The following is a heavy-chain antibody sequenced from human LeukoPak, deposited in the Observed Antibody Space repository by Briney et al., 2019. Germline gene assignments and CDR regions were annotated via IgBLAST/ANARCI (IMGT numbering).Heavy chain of an antibody. Sequence: SETLSLTCTVSGGSISSYYWSWIRQPPGKGLEWIGYIYYSGSTNYNPSLKSRVTISVDTSKNQFSLKLSSVTAADTAVYYCARYSRAPTNYYYGMDVWGQGTTVTVSS. CDR3: ARYSRAPTNYYYGMDV. CDR2: IYYSGST. V-gene: IGHV4-59*01. D-gene: IGHD6-13*01. CDR1: GGSISSYY. J-gene: IGHJ6*02.